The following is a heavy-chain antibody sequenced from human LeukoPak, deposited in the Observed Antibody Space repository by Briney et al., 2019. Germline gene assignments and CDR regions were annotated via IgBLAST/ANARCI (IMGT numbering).Heavy chain of an antibody. V-gene: IGHV3-15*01. CDR2: IKSKTDGETT. CDR3: LFLGVSGEDF. Sequence: GGCLRLSCAASGFTFSKAWMTWVSHAPGKGLEWVGRIKSKTDGETTDYAAPVKRRFTISRDDSKNTLHLQMNSLKTEDTAVYYCLFLGVSGEDFWGQGTLVTVSS. CDR1: GFTFSKAW. D-gene: IGHD7-27*01. J-gene: IGHJ4*02.